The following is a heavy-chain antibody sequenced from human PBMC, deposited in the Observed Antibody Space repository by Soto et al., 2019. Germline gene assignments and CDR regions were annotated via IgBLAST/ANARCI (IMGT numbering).Heavy chain of an antibody. CDR1: GYTFTGYY. CDR2: INPNSGGT. D-gene: IGHD3-22*01. V-gene: IGHV1-2*04. Sequence: ASVKVSCKASGYTFTGYYMHWVRQAPGQGLEWMGWINPNSGGTNYAQKFQGWVTMTRDTSISTAYMELSRLRSDDTAVYYCARDIDDSSGQLSDDYWGQGTLVTVSS. J-gene: IGHJ4*02. CDR3: ARDIDDSSGQLSDDY.